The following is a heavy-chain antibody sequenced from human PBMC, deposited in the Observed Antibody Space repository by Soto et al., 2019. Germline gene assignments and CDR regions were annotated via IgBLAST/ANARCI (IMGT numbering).Heavy chain of an antibody. D-gene: IGHD2-21*01. Sequence: PSQTLSLTCAISGDSVSSKSSTWNWIRLSPSRGLEWLGRTYYRSKWYNDSAVSVKSRITINPDTSKSQFSLDLKSVTPEDTAVYYCARDVVGSRWYFDVWGRGILVTVSS. CDR2: TYYRSKWYN. J-gene: IGHJ2*01. V-gene: IGHV6-1*01. CDR3: ARDVVGSRWYFDV. CDR1: GDSVSSKSST.